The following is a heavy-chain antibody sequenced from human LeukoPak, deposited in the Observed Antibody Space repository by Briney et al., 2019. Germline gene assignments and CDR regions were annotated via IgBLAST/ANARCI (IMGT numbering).Heavy chain of an antibody. CDR1: GYTFTDYC. V-gene: IGHV1-2*02. J-gene: IGHJ3*02. D-gene: IGHD1-1*01. Sequence: ASVKVSCKASGYTFTDYCMHWVRQAPGQGLDWMGWINPDSGVTNYAQNFQGRVTMTRDTSISTAYMELSRLRSDDTAVYYCARVRYNWIDIDAFDIWGQGTMVTVSS. CDR2: INPDSGVT. CDR3: ARVRYNWIDIDAFDI.